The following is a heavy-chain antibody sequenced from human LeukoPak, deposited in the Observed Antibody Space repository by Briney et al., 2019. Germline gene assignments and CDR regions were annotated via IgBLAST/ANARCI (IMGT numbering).Heavy chain of an antibody. CDR3: ARETSDYYYYYMDV. V-gene: IGHV4-4*07. D-gene: IGHD1-1*01. Sequence: PSETLSLTCTVSGGSISSDYWSWIRQSAGKGLEWIGRIYTSGSTNYNPSLKSRVTMSVDTSKNQISLKLSSVTAADTAVYYCARETSDYYYYYMDVWGKGTTVTVSS. CDR1: GGSISSDY. CDR2: IYTSGST. J-gene: IGHJ6*03.